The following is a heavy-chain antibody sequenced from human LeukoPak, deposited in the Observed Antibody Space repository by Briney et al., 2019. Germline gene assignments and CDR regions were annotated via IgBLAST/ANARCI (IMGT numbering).Heavy chain of an antibody. V-gene: IGHV1-8*01. J-gene: IGHJ5*02. CDR2: MNPNSGNT. Sequence: ASVKVSCKASGYTFTSYDINWVRQATGQGLEWMGWMNPNSGNTGYAQKFQGRVTMTRNTSISTAYMELSSLRSEDTVVYYCARGLPVQYDFWSGYLSGGWFDPWGQGTLVTVSS. D-gene: IGHD3-3*01. CDR3: ARGLPVQYDFWSGYLSGGWFDP. CDR1: GYTFTSYD.